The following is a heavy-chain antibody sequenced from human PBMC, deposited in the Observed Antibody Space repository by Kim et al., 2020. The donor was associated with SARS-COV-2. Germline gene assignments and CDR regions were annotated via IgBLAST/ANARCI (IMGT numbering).Heavy chain of an antibody. CDR2: ISNNGANT. CDR3: AKEMRTGWYNFDY. D-gene: IGHD6-19*01. J-gene: IGHJ4*02. V-gene: IGHV3-64D*08. Sequence: GGSLRLSCSASGFTFTTYAMHWVRQAPGKGLQYVSGISNNGANTYYADSVKGRFTISRDNSKKILYLQMSSLGLEDTAMYYCAKEMRTGWYNFDYWGQGTLVSVSS. CDR1: GFTFTTYA.